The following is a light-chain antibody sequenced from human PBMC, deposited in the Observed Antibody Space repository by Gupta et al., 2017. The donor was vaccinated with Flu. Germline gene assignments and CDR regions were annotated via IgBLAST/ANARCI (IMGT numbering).Light chain of an antibody. CDR1: QSISNW. Sequence: PATVSASLGDRVTLTCRASQSISNWLAWYKQKPGQAPKLLIYAASSLPSGVPSRFSGSGSGTDFTLTISSLQPEDFATYYCQQANNFPFTFGEGTKMEIK. V-gene: IGKV1-12*01. J-gene: IGKJ4*01. CDR3: QQANNFPFT. CDR2: AAS.